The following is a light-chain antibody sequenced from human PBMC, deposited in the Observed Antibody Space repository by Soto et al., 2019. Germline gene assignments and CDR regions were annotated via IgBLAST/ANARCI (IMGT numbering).Light chain of an antibody. CDR2: AAS. CDR1: QSISSY. J-gene: IGKJ1*01. CDR3: QQSYSTHTWT. Sequence: DIQMTQSPSSLSASVGDRVTITCRASQSISSYLNWYQQKPGKAPKLLIYAASSLQSGVPSRFSGSGSGTDFTLTISSLQPEEFATYYCQQSYSTHTWTFGPGTKVEIK. V-gene: IGKV1-39*01.